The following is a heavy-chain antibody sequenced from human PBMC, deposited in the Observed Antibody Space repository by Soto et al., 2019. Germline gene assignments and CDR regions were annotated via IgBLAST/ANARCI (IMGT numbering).Heavy chain of an antibody. CDR3: ARTIDDYGGNYAMDV. CDR1: GGPVSSGNYY. Sequence: QVQLQESGPGLVKPSETLSLTCTVSGGPVSSGNYYWSWIRQPPGKRLEWIGHVSYSGSTNYNPSLKSRVTISVDTSKNQFSLTLNSVTAADTAVYSCARTIDDYGGNYAMDVWGQGTTVTVSS. V-gene: IGHV4-61*01. CDR2: VSYSGST. D-gene: IGHD4-17*01. J-gene: IGHJ6*02.